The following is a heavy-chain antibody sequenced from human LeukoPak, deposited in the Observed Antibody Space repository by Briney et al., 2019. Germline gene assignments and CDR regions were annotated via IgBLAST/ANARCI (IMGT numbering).Heavy chain of an antibody. CDR2: ISGSGGST. CDR1: GFTVSSNY. J-gene: IGHJ4*02. Sequence: GGSLRLSCAASGFTVSSNYMSWVRQAPGKGLEWVSAISGSGGSTYYADSVKGRFTISRDNSKNTLYLQMNSLRAEDTAVYYCAKVERVAAMVKGGYFDYWGQGTLVTVSS. D-gene: IGHD5-18*01. CDR3: AKVERVAAMVKGGYFDY. V-gene: IGHV3-23*01.